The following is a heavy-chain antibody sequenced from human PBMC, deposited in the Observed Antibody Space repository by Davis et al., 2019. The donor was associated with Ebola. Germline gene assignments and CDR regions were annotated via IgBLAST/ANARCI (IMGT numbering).Heavy chain of an antibody. CDR2: INPSGGST. J-gene: IGHJ3*02. CDR3: AREMRGRIADDDAFDI. CDR1: GYTFTSYY. D-gene: IGHD6-13*01. Sequence: ASVKVSCKASGYTFTSYYMHWVRQAPGQGLEWMGIINPSGGSTSYAQKFQGRVTITADESTSTAYMELSSLRSEDTAVYYCAREMRGRIADDDAFDIWGQGTMVTVSS. V-gene: IGHV1-46*01.